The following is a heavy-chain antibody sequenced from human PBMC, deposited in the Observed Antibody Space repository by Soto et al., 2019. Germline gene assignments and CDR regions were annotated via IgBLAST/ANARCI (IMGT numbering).Heavy chain of an antibody. CDR2: IESKTDGGAI. D-gene: IGHD6-13*01. J-gene: IGHJ3*01. CDR3: TTDHTGYSN. V-gene: IGHV3-15*04. Sequence: EVQLVESGGGLVKPGGSLRLSCAVSGFTFTNAWMSWVRQAPGKGLEWVGRIESKTDGGAIDYAAPVKGRFTISRDDSKNTLYLKMNSLKTEDTAVYYCTTDHTGYSNWGQGTMVTVSS. CDR1: GFTFTNAW.